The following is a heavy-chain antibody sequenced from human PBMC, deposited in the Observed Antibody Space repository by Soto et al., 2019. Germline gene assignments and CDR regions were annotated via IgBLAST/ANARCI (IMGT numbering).Heavy chain of an antibody. J-gene: IGHJ4*02. CDR2: INPADSDA. CDR3: ARKHYYDTGGYRNYYFDY. Sequence: PGESLKISCWGSGYSFTTYWIGWVRQMPGKGLEWMGIINPADSDARYSPSFQGQVTLSVDNSISTAYLQWTSLKGSDTAMYYCARKHYYDTGGYRNYYFDYWGQGTLVTVSS. D-gene: IGHD3-22*01. V-gene: IGHV5-51*01. CDR1: GYSFTTYW.